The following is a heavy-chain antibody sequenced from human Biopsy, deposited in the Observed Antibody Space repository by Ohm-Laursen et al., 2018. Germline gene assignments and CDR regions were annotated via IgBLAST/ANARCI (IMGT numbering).Heavy chain of an antibody. J-gene: IGHJ3*02. CDR3: SRVFGGAYYSYAFDI. Sequence: SVKVSCKASDYTFYSYGITWVRRAPGQGLEWMGWIIADEKNAAPMFQVRVTMTTDMSTSTAYMELRGLKSDDTAVYYCSRVFGGAYYSYAFDIWGQGTLVSVSS. CDR2: IIADEK. V-gene: IGHV1-18*04. CDR1: DYTFYSYG. D-gene: IGHD1-26*01.